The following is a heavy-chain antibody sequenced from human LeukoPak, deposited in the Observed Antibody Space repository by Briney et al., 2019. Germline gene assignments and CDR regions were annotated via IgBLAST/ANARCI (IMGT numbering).Heavy chain of an antibody. Sequence: GGSLGLSYAASGFTFSSYAMHWVRQAPGKGLEWVAVISYDGSNKYYADSVKGRFTISRDNSKNTLYLRMNSLRAEDTAVYYCARARGRYSGSNFDYWGQGTLVTVSS. V-gene: IGHV3-30-3*01. D-gene: IGHD1-26*01. J-gene: IGHJ4*02. CDR3: ARARGRYSGSNFDY. CDR1: GFTFSSYA. CDR2: ISYDGSNK.